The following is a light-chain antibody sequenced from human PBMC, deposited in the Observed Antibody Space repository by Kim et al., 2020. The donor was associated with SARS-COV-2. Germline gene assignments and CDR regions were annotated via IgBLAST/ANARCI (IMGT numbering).Light chain of an antibody. Sequence: ASVKLPCTLSSGHSRYAIAWHQKQPEKGHRYLMNLNSDGSHTKGDGIPDRFSGSSSGAERYLTISSLQSEDEADYYCQTWGTGIHVFGGGTKLTVL. V-gene: IGLV4-69*01. J-gene: IGLJ3*02. CDR2: LNSDGSH. CDR1: SGHSRYA. CDR3: QTWGTGIHV.